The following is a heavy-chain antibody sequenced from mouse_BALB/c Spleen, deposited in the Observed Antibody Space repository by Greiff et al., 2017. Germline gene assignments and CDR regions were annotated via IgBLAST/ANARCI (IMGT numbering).Heavy chain of an antibody. V-gene: IGHV2-6-5*01. D-gene: IGHD1-1*01. J-gene: IGHJ3*01. CDR3: AKHLNYYGSSYFAY. CDR2: IWGGGST. CDR1: GFSLTDYG. Sequence: QVQLQQSGPGLVAPSQSLSITCTVSGFSLTDYGVSWIRQPPGKGLEWLGVIWGGGSTYYNSALKSRLSISKDNSKSQVFLKMNSLHTDDTAMYYCAKHLNYYGSSYFAYWGQGTLVTVSA.